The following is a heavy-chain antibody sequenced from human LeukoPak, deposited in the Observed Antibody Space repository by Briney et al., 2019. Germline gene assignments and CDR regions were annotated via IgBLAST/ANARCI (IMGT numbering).Heavy chain of an antibody. Sequence: GESLQISCKGSGYSFTSYWIGWVRQMPGKGLEWMGIIYPGDSDTRYSPSFQGQVTISADKSISTAYLQWSSLKASDTAMYYCARQGHYTYYYYYMDVWGKGTTVTVSS. D-gene: IGHD4-11*01. CDR3: ARQGHYTYYYYYMDV. V-gene: IGHV5-51*01. CDR1: GYSFTSYW. CDR2: IYPGDSDT. J-gene: IGHJ6*03.